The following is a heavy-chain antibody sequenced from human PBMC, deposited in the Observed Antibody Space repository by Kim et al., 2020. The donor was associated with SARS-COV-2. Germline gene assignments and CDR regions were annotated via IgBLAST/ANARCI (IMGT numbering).Heavy chain of an antibody. V-gene: IGHV3-7*03. D-gene: IGHD3-22*01. CDR1: GFTFSSSW. Sequence: GGSLRLSCAASGFTFSSSWMSWVRQSPGKGLEWVANIKQDRSEKYYVDSLKGRFTISRDNAKNSLFLDMNSLRAEDTAVYYCARDLVLITHARYFHYWG. CDR2: IKQDRSEK. CDR3: ARDLVLITHARYFHY. J-gene: IGHJ4*01.